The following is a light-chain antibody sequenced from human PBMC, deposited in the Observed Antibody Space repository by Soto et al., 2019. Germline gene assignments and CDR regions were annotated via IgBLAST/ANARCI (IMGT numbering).Light chain of an antibody. V-gene: IGLV2-23*01. CDR3: CSYAGSRTLV. J-gene: IGLJ2*01. Sequence: QSALTQPASVSGSPGQSITLSCTGTSSDVGSYNLVSWYQQHPGKAPKLMIYEGSKRPSGVSNRFSGSKSGNTASLTISGLQAADEVYYDCCSYAGSRTLVFGGGTQLTVL. CDR1: SSDVGSYNL. CDR2: EGS.